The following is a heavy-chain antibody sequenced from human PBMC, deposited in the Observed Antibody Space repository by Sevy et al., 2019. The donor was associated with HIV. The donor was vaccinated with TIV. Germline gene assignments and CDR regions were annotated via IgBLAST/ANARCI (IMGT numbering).Heavy chain of an antibody. CDR3: ARDATTWIQLWLRRGGYFDY. D-gene: IGHD5-18*01. CDR1: GFTFSSYA. CDR2: ISYDGSNK. J-gene: IGHJ4*02. V-gene: IGHV3-30-3*01. Sequence: GGSLRLSCAASGFTFSSYAMHWVRQAPGKGLEWVAVISYDGSNKYYADSVKGRFTISRDNSKNTLYLQMNSLSAEDTAVYYCARDATTWIQLWLRRGGYFDYWGQGTLVTVSS.